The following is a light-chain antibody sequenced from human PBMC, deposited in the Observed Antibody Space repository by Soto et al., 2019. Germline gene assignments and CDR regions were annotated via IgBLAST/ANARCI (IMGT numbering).Light chain of an antibody. CDR2: GAS. V-gene: IGKV3-20*01. Sequence: EIVLTQSPGTLSLSPGERATLSCRASQSVSSSYLAWYQQKPGQAPRLFIFGASSRATGIPDRFSGSGSRTDFTLTISRLEPEDFAVYYCQQYGSSPYTFGQGTKLEIK. CDR1: QSVSSSY. J-gene: IGKJ2*01. CDR3: QQYGSSPYT.